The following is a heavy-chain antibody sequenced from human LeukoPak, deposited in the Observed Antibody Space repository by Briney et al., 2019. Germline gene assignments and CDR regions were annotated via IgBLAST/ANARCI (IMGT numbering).Heavy chain of an antibody. D-gene: IGHD3-10*01. V-gene: IGHV4-59*11. Sequence: SETLSLTCTVSGGSISSHYWSWIRQPPGKGLEWIGYIYYSGSTNYNPSLKSRVTISVDTSKNQFSLKLSSVTAADTAVYYCARSPTFGAFDIWGQGTMVTVSS. J-gene: IGHJ3*02. CDR2: IYYSGST. CDR1: GGSISSHY. CDR3: ARSPTFGAFDI.